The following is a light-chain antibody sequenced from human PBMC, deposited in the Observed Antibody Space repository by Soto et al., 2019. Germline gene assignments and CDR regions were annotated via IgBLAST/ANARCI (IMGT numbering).Light chain of an antibody. CDR3: CSYAGTSTHPV. CDR2: EVS. V-gene: IGLV2-23*02. CDR1: SSDVGSYKL. Sequence: QSALTQPASVSGSPGQSITISCTGTSSDVGSYKLVSWYQQHPGKAPKLMISEVSKRPSGISDRFSGSKSGSTASLTISGLQAEDEADYYCCSYAGTSTHPVLGGGTQLTVL. J-gene: IGLJ7*01.